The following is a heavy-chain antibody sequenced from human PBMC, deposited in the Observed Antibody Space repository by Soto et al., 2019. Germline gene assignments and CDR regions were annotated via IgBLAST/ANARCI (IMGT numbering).Heavy chain of an antibody. CDR3: ARLPGGTPPRPDY. D-gene: IGHD6-6*01. V-gene: IGHV4-59*08. CDR2: IYYSGST. Sequence: SETLSLTCTVSGGSISSYYWSWIRQPPGKGLEWIGYIYYSGSTNYNPSLKSQVTISSDRSKNTPYLQMDSLRADDTAVYYCARLPGGTPPRPDYWGQGTMVTVS. J-gene: IGHJ4*02. CDR1: GGSISSYY.